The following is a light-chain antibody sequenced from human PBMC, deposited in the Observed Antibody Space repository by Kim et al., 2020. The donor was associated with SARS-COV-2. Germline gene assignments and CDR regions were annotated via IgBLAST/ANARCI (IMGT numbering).Light chain of an antibody. J-gene: IGLJ2*01. CDR1: NIGSKS. V-gene: IGLV3-21*04. CDR3: QVWDSSSDHVV. Sequence: SSELTQPPSVSVAQGKTARITCGGNNIGSKSVHWYQQKPGQAPVLVIYYDSDRPSGIPERFSGSNSGNTATLTISRVEAGDEADYYCQVWDSSSDHVVFGGGTQLTVL. CDR2: YDS.